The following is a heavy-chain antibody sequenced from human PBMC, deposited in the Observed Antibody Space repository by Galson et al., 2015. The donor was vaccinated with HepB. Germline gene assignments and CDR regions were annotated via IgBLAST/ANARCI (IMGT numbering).Heavy chain of an antibody. CDR1: GFTFSSYA. CDR3: ARARERAGSYYTTDAFDI. Sequence: SLRLSCAASGFTFSSYAMHWVRQAPGKGLEWVAVISYDGSNKYYADSVKGRFTISRDNSKNTLYLQMNSLRAEDTAVYYCARARERAGSYYTTDAFDIWGQGTMVTVSS. J-gene: IGHJ3*02. CDR2: ISYDGSNK. V-gene: IGHV3-30*04. D-gene: IGHD3-10*01.